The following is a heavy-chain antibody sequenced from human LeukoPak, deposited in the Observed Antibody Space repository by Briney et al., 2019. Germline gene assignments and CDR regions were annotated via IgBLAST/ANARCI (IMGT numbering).Heavy chain of an antibody. CDR1: GFTFSSCS. CDR2: ISTTSNAI. J-gene: IGHJ6*02. V-gene: IGHV3-48*04. D-gene: IGHD2-2*01. Sequence: GGSLRLSCSASGFTFSSCSMNWVRQAPGKGLEWLSYISTTSNAIYYADSVKGRFTISRDNANNSLYLQMNSLTAEDTGVYFCARAPKLTIPEIGTASNYYGMDVWGPGTTVTVSS. CDR3: ARAPKLTIPEIGTASNYYGMDV.